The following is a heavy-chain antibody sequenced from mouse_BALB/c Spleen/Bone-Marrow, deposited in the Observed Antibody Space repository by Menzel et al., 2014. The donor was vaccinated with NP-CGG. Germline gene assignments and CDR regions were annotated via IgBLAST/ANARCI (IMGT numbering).Heavy chain of an antibody. CDR2: ISDGGSYT. CDR1: GFTFSDCY. V-gene: IGHV5-4*02. D-gene: IGHD1-1*01. CDR3: ARGSSYFDY. Sequence: EERRVGYGGRFRRPRGYLKISCAASGFTFSDCYMYWVRQTPEKRLEWVATISDGGSYTYYPDSVKGRFTISRDNAKNNLYLQMSSLKSEDTAMYYCARGSSYFDYWGQGTPLTVSS. J-gene: IGHJ2*01.